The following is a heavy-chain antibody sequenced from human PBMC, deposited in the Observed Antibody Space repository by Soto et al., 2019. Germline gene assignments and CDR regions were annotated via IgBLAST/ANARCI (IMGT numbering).Heavy chain of an antibody. J-gene: IGHJ5*02. V-gene: IGHV4-4*07. CDR3: VRDGTKTLRDWFDP. Sequence: SETLSLTCTVSGASISGFYWSGIRKSAGKGLEWIGRIYATGTTDYNPSLKSRVMMSVDTSKKQFSLKLRSVTAADTAVYYCVRDGTKTLRDWFDPWGQGISVTV. CDR1: GASISGFY. D-gene: IGHD1-1*01. CDR2: IYATGTT.